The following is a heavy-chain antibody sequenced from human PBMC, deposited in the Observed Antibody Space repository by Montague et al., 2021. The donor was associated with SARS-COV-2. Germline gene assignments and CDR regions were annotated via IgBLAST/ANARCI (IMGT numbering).Heavy chain of an antibody. CDR2: IHFTGTT. CDR1: DASISTGNY. D-gene: IGHD5-12*01. CDR3: ARDSNDGYDRFFDY. Sequence: SETLSLTCTVSDASISTGNYWGWLRQTPGKGLEWIASIHFTGTTYYNPSLKSRLTMSVDTSTNQFSLKLTSLTAADTAIYFCARDSNDGYDRFFDYWGQGAPVTVSS. J-gene: IGHJ4*02. V-gene: IGHV4-39*07.